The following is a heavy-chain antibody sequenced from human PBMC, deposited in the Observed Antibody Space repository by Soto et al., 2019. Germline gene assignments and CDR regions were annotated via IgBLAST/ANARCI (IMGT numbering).Heavy chain of an antibody. CDR1: GFSVSAHY. D-gene: IGHD1-7*01. CDR2: IYSTGAT. V-gene: IGHV3-53*01. Sequence: GGSLRLSCAASGFSVSAHYMNWVRQAPGKGLEWVSAIYSTGATYYADSVQGRFTISRDDSKNMLYLQMDDLRVEDTAVYFCFREGYNWNYHWGQGTLVTVSS. CDR3: FREGYNWNYH. J-gene: IGHJ1*01.